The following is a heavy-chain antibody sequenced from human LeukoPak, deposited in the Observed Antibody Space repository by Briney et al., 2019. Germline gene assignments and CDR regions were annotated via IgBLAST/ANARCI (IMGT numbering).Heavy chain of an antibody. Sequence: GGSLRLSCAASGFTFSSYGMHWVRQAPGKGLEWVSVICANDGNTYYADAVKGRFTISRDNSKDTLYLQMDSLRAEDTAVYYCAKGSGSSCYSPCDYWGQGILVTVSS. V-gene: IGHV3-NL1*01. D-gene: IGHD2-15*01. CDR3: AKGSGSSCYSPCDY. CDR1: GFTFSSYG. J-gene: IGHJ4*02. CDR2: ICANDGNT.